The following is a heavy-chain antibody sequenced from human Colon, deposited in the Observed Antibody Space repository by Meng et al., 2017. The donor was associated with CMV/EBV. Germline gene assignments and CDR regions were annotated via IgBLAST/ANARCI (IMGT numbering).Heavy chain of an antibody. CDR1: GFTCSSHA. J-gene: IGHJ4*02. CDR2: ISNDGSKK. Sequence: CTGSGFTCSSHAIHWVRQAPGKGVEGVAAISNDGSKKYYADSMKGRFIVSRDNSENMVFLRMNSLTIEDTAVYFCAKDLRTLAGNDYWGQGTLVTVSS. D-gene: IGHD6-19*01. CDR3: AKDLRTLAGNDY. V-gene: IGHV3-30*18.